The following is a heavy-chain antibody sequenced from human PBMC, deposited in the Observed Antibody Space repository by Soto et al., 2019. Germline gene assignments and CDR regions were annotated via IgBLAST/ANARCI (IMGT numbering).Heavy chain of an antibody. CDR3: ARVVTSTTVSHDAFDI. CDR2: IYYGGST. J-gene: IGHJ3*02. CDR1: GGSIRSGGYY. V-gene: IGHV4-31*03. Sequence: QVQLQESGPGLVKPSQTLSLTCTVSGGSIRSGGYYWSWIRQHPGKGREWIAYIYYGGSTYYNPSLKSRVTISVDTSKNQFSLKLSSVTAADTAVYYCARVVTSTTVSHDAFDIWGQGTMVTVSS. D-gene: IGHD4-17*01.